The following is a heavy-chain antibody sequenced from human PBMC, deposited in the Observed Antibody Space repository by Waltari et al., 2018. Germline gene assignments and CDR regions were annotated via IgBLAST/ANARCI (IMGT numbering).Heavy chain of an antibody. CDR3: ARGSGGRYSYGSNNNWFDP. CDR1: GGSFSGYY. J-gene: IGHJ5*02. CDR2: INHSGST. V-gene: IGHV4-34*01. D-gene: IGHD5-18*01. Sequence: QVQLQQWGAGLLKPSETLSLTCAVYGGSFSGYYWSWIRQPPGKGLEWIGEINHSGSTNYNPSLKSRVTISVDTSKNQFSLKLSSVTAADTAVYYCARGSGGRYSYGSNNNWFDPWGQGTLVTVSS.